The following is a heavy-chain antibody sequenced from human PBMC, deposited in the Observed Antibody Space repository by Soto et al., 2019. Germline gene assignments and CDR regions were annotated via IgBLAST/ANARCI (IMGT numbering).Heavy chain of an antibody. CDR3: VYIPPQQWMSFSV. CDR1: GFSLSTTSVG. V-gene: IGHV2-5*04. J-gene: IGHJ3*01. Sequence: QLILKESGPTLVKPTQTLTLTCNFSGFSLSTTSVGVGWIRQPPGKALEWLALIYWDGDKRYSPSQKRRLTITKDTSNTQVVLIMTNLDPVDTGTYYCVYIPPQQWMSFSVWCQGTMVSVSS. D-gene: IGHD6-19*01. CDR2: IYWDGDK.